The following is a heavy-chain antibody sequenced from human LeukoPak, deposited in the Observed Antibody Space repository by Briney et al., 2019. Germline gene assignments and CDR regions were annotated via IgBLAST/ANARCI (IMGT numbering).Heavy chain of an antibody. D-gene: IGHD3-10*01. CDR2: ISSSGSTI. J-gene: IGHJ5*02. CDR1: GFTFSSYE. CDR3: ARTSRLLWFGESKNWFDP. Sequence: PGGSLRLSCAASGFTFSSYEMNWVRQAPGKGLEWVSYISSSGSTIYYADSVKGRFTISRDNAKNSLYLQMNSLRAEDTAVYYCARTSRLLWFGESKNWFDPWGQGTLVTVSS. V-gene: IGHV3-48*03.